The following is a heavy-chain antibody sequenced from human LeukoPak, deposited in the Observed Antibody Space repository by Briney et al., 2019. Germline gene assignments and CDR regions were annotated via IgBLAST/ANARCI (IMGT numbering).Heavy chain of an antibody. Sequence: ASVKVSCKASGYTFTNYYIHWVRQAPGQGLEWMGLINPGGDNTNYAQNFQGRVTMTRDTSASTVYMELSRLRSDDTAVYYCARDLQLWGFDPWGQGTLVTVSS. D-gene: IGHD5-18*01. CDR2: INPGGDNT. CDR1: GYTFTNYY. J-gene: IGHJ5*02. V-gene: IGHV1-46*01. CDR3: ARDLQLWGFDP.